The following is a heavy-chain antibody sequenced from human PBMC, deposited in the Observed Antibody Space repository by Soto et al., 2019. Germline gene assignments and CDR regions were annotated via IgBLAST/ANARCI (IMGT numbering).Heavy chain of an antibody. CDR1: GFTFSGSW. D-gene: IGHD1-1*01. CDR3: APAGTGTFTY. V-gene: IGHV3-74*03. CDR2: ISSDGSST. J-gene: IGHJ4*02. Sequence: EVPLVESGGGLVQPGGSLRLSCAASGFTFSGSWMHWVRQAPGKGLVWVSRISSDGSSTTYADSVEGRFTIPSDNAKTMLYLQMNSLRAEDTAVYSCAPAGTGTFTYWGQGTLATVSS.